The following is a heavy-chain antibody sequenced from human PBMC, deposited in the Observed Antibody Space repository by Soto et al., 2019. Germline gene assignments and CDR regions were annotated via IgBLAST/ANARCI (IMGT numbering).Heavy chain of an antibody. D-gene: IGHD3-22*01. CDR2: IYYSGST. J-gene: IGHJ4*02. CDR3: ARLYDSSGYYFDY. Sequence: SETLSLTCTVSGGSISSSSYYWGWIRQPPGKGLEWIGSIYYSGSTYYNPSLKSRVTISVDTSKNQFSLKLSSVTAADTAVYYCARLYDSSGYYFDYWGQGTLVTVSS. V-gene: IGHV4-39*01. CDR1: GGSISSSSYY.